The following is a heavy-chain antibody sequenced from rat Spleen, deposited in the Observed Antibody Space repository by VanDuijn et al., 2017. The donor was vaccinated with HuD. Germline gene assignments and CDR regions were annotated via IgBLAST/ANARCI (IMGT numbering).Heavy chain of an antibody. CDR2: ISSDGGRN. CDR3: ARHGDNSSFDY. Sequence: EVQLVESDGGLVQPGRSLKLSCAASGFTFSDYYMAWVRQAPTKGLEWVATISSDGGRNFYRDSVKGRITISRDNAKSSLYLEMDSLRSEDTDTYFCARHGDNSSFDYWGQGVMVTVSS. J-gene: IGHJ2*01. D-gene: IGHD1-1*01. CDR1: GFTFSDYY. V-gene: IGHV5-29*01.